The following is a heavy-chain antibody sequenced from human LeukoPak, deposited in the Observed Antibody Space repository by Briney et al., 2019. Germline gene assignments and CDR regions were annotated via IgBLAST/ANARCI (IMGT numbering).Heavy chain of an antibody. J-gene: IGHJ6*02. Sequence: SQTLSLTCAISGDWVSSNSTGWDWIRQSPLRGLEWLGRTYYRSKWYNDYAVSVKSRITINPDTSKNQFSLQMNSVTDQDTAVYYGARGYNYDIVTGFLMVVWGQGTTVTVSS. CDR2: TYYRSKWYN. D-gene: IGHD3-9*01. V-gene: IGHV6-1*01. CDR3: ARGYNYDIVTGFLMVV. CDR1: GDWVSSNSTG.